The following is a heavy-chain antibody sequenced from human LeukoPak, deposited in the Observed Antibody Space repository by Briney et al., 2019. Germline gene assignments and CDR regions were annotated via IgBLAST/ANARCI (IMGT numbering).Heavy chain of an antibody. D-gene: IGHD6-13*01. CDR1: GFTFSSYS. J-gene: IGHJ4*02. CDR2: ISSSSSYI. CDR3: ARDLSSWSPSGDY. V-gene: IGHV3-21*01. Sequence: GGSLRLSCAASGFTFSSYSMNWVRQAPGKGLEWVSSISSSSSYIYYADSVKGRFTISRDNAKNSLYLQMNSLRAEDTAVYYCARDLSSWSPSGDYWGQGTLVTVSS.